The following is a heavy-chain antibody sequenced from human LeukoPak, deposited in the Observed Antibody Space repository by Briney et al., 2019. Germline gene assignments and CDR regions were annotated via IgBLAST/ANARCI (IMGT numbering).Heavy chain of an antibody. CDR1: GFTFSSHA. Sequence: GGSLRLSCAASGFTFSSHAMHWVRQAPGKGLEYVSAISSNGGSTYYANSVKGRFTISRDNSKNTLYLQMGSLRAEDMAVYYCARASAGWGADDYWGQGTLVTVSS. CDR2: ISSNGGST. V-gene: IGHV3-64*01. CDR3: ARASAGWGADDY. J-gene: IGHJ4*02. D-gene: IGHD1-26*01.